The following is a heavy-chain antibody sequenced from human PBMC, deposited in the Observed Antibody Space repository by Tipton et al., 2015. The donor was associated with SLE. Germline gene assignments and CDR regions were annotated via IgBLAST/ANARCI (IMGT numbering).Heavy chain of an antibody. V-gene: IGHV4-34*01. CDR3: ARATGYSGMDV. CDR2: INHSGST. J-gene: IGHJ6*02. CDR1: GGSFSGYY. Sequence: LRLSCAVYGGSFSGYYWSWIRQPPGKGLEWIGEINHSGSTNYNPSLKSRVTISVDTSKNQFSLKLSSVTAADTAVYYCARATGYSGMDVWGQGTTVTVSS.